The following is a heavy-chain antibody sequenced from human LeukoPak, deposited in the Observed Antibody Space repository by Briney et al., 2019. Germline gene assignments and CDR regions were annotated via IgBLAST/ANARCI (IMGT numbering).Heavy chain of an antibody. CDR2: IYYSGST. CDR3: AKNIRQLGNYYYYMDV. J-gene: IGHJ6*03. Sequence: SETLSLTCTVSGGSISSYYWSWIRQPPGKGLEWIGYIYYSGSTNYNPSLKSRVTISVDTSKNQFSLKLSSVTAADTAVYYCAKNIRQLGNYYYYMDVWGTGTTVTVSS. V-gene: IGHV4-59*01. D-gene: IGHD7-27*01. CDR1: GGSISSYY.